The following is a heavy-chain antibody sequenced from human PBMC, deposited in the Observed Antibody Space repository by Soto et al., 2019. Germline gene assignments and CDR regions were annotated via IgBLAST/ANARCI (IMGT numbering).Heavy chain of an antibody. CDR3: ARDIIVGGYYFSVKPSYYFYGMDV. CDR2: IGSSSSYI. J-gene: IGHJ6*02. Sequence: GGSLRLSCAASGFTFSSYSMNWVRQAPGKGLEWVSSIGSSSSYIYYADSVKGRFTISRDNAKNSLYLQMNSLRAEDTAVYYCARDIIVGGYYFSVKPSYYFYGMDVCGQETPVILSS. CDR1: GFTFSSYS. V-gene: IGHV3-21*01. D-gene: IGHD3-22*01.